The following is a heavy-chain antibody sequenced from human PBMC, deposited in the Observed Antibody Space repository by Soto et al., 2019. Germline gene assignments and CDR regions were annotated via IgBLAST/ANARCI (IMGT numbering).Heavy chain of an antibody. D-gene: IGHD6-13*01. V-gene: IGHV3-30*18. Sequence: QVQLVESGGGVVQPGRSLRLSCAASGFTFSSYGMHWVRQAPGKGLEWVAVISYDGSNKYYADSVKGRFTISRDNSKNTLYLQMNKLRAEDTAMYYCAKDWGQQLAQYYFDSWGQGTLVTVS. CDR1: GFTFSSYG. J-gene: IGHJ4*02. CDR3: AKDWGQQLAQYYFDS. CDR2: ISYDGSNK.